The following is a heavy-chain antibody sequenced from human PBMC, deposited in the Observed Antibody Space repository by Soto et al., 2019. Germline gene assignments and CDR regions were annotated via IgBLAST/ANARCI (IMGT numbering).Heavy chain of an antibody. CDR3: AKPVAGTGYGMDV. Sequence: EVQLVESRGGLVQPGRSLILSCAASGFTFDDYAMHWVRQAPGKGLEWVSGISWNSGSIGYADSVKGRFTISRDNAKNSLYLQMNSLRAEDTALYYCAKPVAGTGYGMDVWGQGTTVTVSS. CDR2: ISWNSGSI. V-gene: IGHV3-9*01. CDR1: GFTFDDYA. D-gene: IGHD6-19*01. J-gene: IGHJ6*02.